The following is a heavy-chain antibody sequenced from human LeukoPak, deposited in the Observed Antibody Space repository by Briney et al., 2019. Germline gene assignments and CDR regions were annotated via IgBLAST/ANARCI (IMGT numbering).Heavy chain of an antibody. CDR2: IYYSATT. J-gene: IGHJ6*02. Sequence: PSETLSLTCTVSGGSIRSYYWSWIRQPPGKGLEWIGNIYYSATTDYNPSLKSRLTMSVDTSKNHFSLKLSSVTAADTAVYYCARDRYDSSGYHGMDVWGQGTTVTVSS. D-gene: IGHD3-22*01. CDR3: ARDRYDSSGYHGMDV. V-gene: IGHV4-59*12. CDR1: GGSIRSYY.